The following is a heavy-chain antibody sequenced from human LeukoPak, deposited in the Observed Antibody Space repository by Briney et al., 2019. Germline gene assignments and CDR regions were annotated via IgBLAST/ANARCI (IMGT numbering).Heavy chain of an antibody. CDR1: GGTFSNYA. CDR3: ARVGDDYGDYIWFDP. V-gene: IGHV1-69*13. Sequence: SVKVSCKASGGTFSNYAISWVRQAPGQGLEWMGGIIPIFGTANYAQKFQGRVTITADESTSTAYMELSSLRSEDTAVYYCARVGDDYGDYIWFDPWGQGTLVTVSS. D-gene: IGHD4-17*01. CDR2: IIPIFGTA. J-gene: IGHJ5*02.